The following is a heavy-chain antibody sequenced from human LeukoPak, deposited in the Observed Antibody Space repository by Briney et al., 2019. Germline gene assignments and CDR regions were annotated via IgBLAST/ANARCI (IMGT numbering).Heavy chain of an antibody. D-gene: IGHD3-10*01. J-gene: IGHJ4*02. V-gene: IGHV3-23*01. Sequence: GGSLRLSCVASGFTFSSYAMSWVRQARGKGLEWVSLIIGSSGSTFYADSVKGRFTISRDKSKNTLYLEMNSLRAEDTAVYYCAKALGRSYYFDYWGQGTLVTVSS. CDR3: AKALGRSYYFDY. CDR1: GFTFSSYA. CDR2: IIGSSGST.